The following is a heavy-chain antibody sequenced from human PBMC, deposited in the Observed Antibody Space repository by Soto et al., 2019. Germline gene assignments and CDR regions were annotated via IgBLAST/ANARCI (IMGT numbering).Heavy chain of an antibody. D-gene: IGHD3-10*01. CDR1: GGSIGSGDYS. J-gene: IGHJ6*02. V-gene: IGHV4-30-2*05. CDR2: IYYSGSA. CDR3: ARDIRFGEGHYYYYGMDV. Sequence: SETLSLTCAVSGGSIGSGDYSWSWIRQPPGKGLDWIGYIYYSGSAYLNPSLKSRVTISIDTSKNQFSLKLSSVTAADTAVYYCARDIRFGEGHYYYYGMDVWGQGTTVTVSS.